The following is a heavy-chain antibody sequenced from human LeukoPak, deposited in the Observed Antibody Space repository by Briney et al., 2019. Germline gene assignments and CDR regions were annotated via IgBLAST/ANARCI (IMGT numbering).Heavy chain of an antibody. Sequence: GGSLRPSCAASGFTFSTYAMSWVRQAPGKGLEWVSGISGSGGSTYYADSVKGRFTISRDNSKNTLYLQMNSLRVEDTAVYYCAKDFYRDITARIDYWGQGTLVTVSS. V-gene: IGHV3-23*01. CDR1: GFTFSTYA. J-gene: IGHJ4*02. CDR3: AKDFYRDITARIDY. CDR2: ISGSGGST. D-gene: IGHD3-3*01.